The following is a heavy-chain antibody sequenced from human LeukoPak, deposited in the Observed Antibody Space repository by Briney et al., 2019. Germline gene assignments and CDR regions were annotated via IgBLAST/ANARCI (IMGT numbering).Heavy chain of an antibody. Sequence: ASVKVSCKVSGYTLTESSMHWVRQAPGKGLEWMGGFDPEDGETIYAQKFQGRVTMTEDTSTDTAYMELSSLRSEDTAVYYCATDPSYMGAFDIWGQGTMVTVSS. CDR1: GYTLTESS. CDR3: ATDPSYMGAFDI. V-gene: IGHV1-24*01. J-gene: IGHJ3*02. D-gene: IGHD4-11*01. CDR2: FDPEDGET.